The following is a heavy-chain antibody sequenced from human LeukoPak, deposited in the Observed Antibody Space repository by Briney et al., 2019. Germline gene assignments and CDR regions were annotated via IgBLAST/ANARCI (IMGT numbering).Heavy chain of an antibody. V-gene: IGHV1-69*06. CDR1: GGTFSSYA. D-gene: IGHD6-6*01. CDR3: ARGGEAARRGYYFDY. Sequence: ASVKVSCKASGGTFSSYAISWVRQAPGQGLEWMGGIIPIFGTANYAQKFQGRVTITADKSTSTAYMELSSLRSEDTAVYYCARGGEAARRGYYFDYWGQGTLVTVSS. CDR2: IIPIFGTA. J-gene: IGHJ4*02.